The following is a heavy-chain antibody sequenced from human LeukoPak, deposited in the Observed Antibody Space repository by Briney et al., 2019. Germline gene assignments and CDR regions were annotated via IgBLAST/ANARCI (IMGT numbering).Heavy chain of an antibody. CDR3: ASKWLGLNY. CDR1: GGSISSSNW. D-gene: IGHD6-19*01. J-gene: IGHJ4*02. V-gene: IGHV4-4*02. CDR2: IYHSGST. Sequence: PSETLSLTCAGSGGSISSSNWWSWVRQPPGKGLEWIGEIYHSGSTNYIPSLKSRVTISVDKSKNQFSLRLSSVTAADTAVYYCASKWLGLNYWGQGTLVTVSS.